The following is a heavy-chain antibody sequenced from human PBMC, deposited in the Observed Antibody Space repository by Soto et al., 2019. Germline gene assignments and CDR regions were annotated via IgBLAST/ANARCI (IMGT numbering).Heavy chain of an antibody. CDR3: ARDLGSGYDPGEY. V-gene: IGHV4-39*07. Sequence: SETLSLTCTVSGGSISSSSYYWGWIRQPPGKGLEWIGGIYHSGSTNYNPSLKSRVTISVDTSKNQFSLKLTSVTAADTAVYHCARDLGSGYDPGEYWGQGTLVPVSS. D-gene: IGHD5-12*01. CDR2: IYHSGST. CDR1: GGSISSSSYY. J-gene: IGHJ4*02.